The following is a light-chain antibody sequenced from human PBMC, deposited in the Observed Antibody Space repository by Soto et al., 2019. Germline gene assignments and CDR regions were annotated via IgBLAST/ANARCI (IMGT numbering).Light chain of an antibody. J-gene: IGLJ2*01. CDR1: NIGSKN. CDR2: RDS. CDR3: QVWDSSTAC. Sequence: SYELTQPLSVSVALGQTARITCGGNNIGSKNVHWYQQKPGQAPVLVIYRDSNRPSGIPERFSGSNSGNTATLTISRAQAGDEADYYCQVWDSSTACLGGGTKVTVL. V-gene: IGLV3-9*01.